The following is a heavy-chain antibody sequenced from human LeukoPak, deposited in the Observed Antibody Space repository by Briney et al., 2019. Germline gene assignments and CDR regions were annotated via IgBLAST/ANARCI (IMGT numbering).Heavy chain of an antibody. CDR3: ARDFTQYYYGSGSYPSDY. CDR2: ISAYNGNT. J-gene: IGHJ4*02. D-gene: IGHD3-10*01. Sequence: ASVKVSCKASGYTFTSYGISWVRQAPGQGLEWMGWISAYNGNTNYAQKLQGRVTMTTDTSTSTAYMELRSLRSDDTAVYYCARDFTQYYYGSGSYPSDYWGQGTLVTVSS. CDR1: GYTFTSYG. V-gene: IGHV1-18*01.